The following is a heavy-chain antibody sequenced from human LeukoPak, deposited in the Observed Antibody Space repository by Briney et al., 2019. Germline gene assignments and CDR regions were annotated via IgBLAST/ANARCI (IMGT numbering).Heavy chain of an antibody. CDR2: ISSSGGST. J-gene: IGHJ6*02. CDR3: VTGVVYSKDGMDV. D-gene: IGHD2-8*02. V-gene: IGHV3-64D*09. Sequence: PGGSLRLSCSASGFTFSRNGRNWVRQPPGKGLEYFSTISSSGGSTYYAESVKGRFSISRDTSKHTLYLQMSSLRPEDTAVYYCVTGVVYSKDGMDVWGQGTTVTVSS. CDR1: GFTFSRNG.